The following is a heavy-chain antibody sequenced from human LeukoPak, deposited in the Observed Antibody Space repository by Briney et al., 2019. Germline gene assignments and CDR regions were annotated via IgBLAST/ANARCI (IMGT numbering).Heavy chain of an antibody. CDR1: GFTFSSYA. J-gene: IGHJ4*02. CDR3: AKDATPVATVAPLDY. Sequence: PGGSLRLSCAASGFTFSSYAMSWVRQAPGKGLEWVSAISGSGGSTYYADSVKGRFAISRDNSKNTLYLQMNSLRAEDTAVYYWAKDATPVATVAPLDYWGQGTLVTVSS. D-gene: IGHD6-19*01. CDR2: ISGSGGST. V-gene: IGHV3-23*01.